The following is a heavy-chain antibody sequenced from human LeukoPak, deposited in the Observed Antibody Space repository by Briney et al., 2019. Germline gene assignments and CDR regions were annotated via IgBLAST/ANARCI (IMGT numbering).Heavy chain of an antibody. V-gene: IGHV3-23*01. CDR1: GFIFSSYG. Sequence: GGSLRLSCTNSGFIFSSYGMTWVRQTPGKGLEWVSAVSGSGGGTYYADSVKGRFTISRDNSKNTLYLQLNSLRAEDTAVYYCAKLLYDPFGGAFNNWGQGTLVTVSS. J-gene: IGHJ4*02. CDR3: AKLLYDPFGGAFNN. D-gene: IGHD3-10*01. CDR2: VSGSGGGT.